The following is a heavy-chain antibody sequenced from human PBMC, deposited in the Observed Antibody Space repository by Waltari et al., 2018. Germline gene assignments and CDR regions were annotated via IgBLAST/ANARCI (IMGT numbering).Heavy chain of an antibody. CDR1: GGSISNYF. J-gene: IGHJ4*02. CDR3: ARQRYYYDESGYYHHFDH. CDR2: IYYSGST. D-gene: IGHD3-22*01. Sequence: QVQLQESGPGLVKPAETLSLTCTVSGGSISNYFWSWIRRPPGKGLEWIGYIYYSGSTHYTPSLKSRVTISVDTSKNQVSRNLSSVTAADTAVYYCARQRYYYDESGYYHHFDHWGPGSLVTVSS. V-gene: IGHV4-59*08.